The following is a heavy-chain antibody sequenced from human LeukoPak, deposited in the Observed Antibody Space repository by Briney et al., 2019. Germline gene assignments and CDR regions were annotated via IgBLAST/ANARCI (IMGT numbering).Heavy chain of an antibody. Sequence: ASVKVSCKASGYTFTSYYMHWVRQAPGQGLEWMGWISAYNGNTNYAQKLQGRVTMTTDTSTSTAYMELRSLRSDDTAVYYCARAPYYYDSSGYYADYWGQGTLVTVSS. D-gene: IGHD3-22*01. CDR3: ARAPYYYDSSGYYADY. V-gene: IGHV1-18*04. J-gene: IGHJ4*02. CDR1: GYTFTSYY. CDR2: ISAYNGNT.